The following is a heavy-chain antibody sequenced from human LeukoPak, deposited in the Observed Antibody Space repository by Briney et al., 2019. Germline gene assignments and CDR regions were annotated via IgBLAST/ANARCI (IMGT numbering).Heavy chain of an antibody. J-gene: IGHJ4*02. CDR1: GFTFESYT. CDR2: ISSSSSYI. V-gene: IGHV3-21*01. D-gene: IGHD6-19*01. CDR3: ARDAVAGTGGFDY. Sequence: GGSLRLSCAASGFTFESYTIHWVRQAPGKGLEWVSSISSSSSYIYYADSVKGRFTISRDNAKNSLYLQMNSLRAEDTAVYYCARDAVAGTGGFDYWGQGTLVTVSS.